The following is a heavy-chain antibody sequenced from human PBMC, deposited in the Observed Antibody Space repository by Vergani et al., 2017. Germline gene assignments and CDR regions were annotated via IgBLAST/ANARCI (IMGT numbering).Heavy chain of an antibody. CDR2: IYYSGST. V-gene: IGHV4-30-4*01. J-gene: IGHJ4*02. CDR3: ARAPGLTMVRGVFDY. D-gene: IGHD3-10*01. CDR1: GSSISSGDYY. Sequence: QVQLQESGPGLVKPSQTPSLTCTVSGSSISSGDYYWSWIRQPPGNGLEWIGYIYYSGSTYYNPSLKRRVTISVDTSKNQFSLKLSSVTAADTAVYYCARAPGLTMVRGVFDYWGQGTLVTVSS.